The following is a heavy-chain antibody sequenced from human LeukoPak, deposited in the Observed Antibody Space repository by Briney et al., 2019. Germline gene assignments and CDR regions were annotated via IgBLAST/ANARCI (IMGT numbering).Heavy chain of an antibody. CDR1: DYTLTGYY. Sequence: GASVRVSCKASDYTLTGYYMHWVRQAPGQGLEWMGWINPNAGGTNYAQKFQGRITLTRDTSISTAYMELSSLRSDDTAVYYCARDYSDSSGHWDYWGQGTLVTVFS. J-gene: IGHJ4*02. CDR3: ARDYSDSSGHWDY. V-gene: IGHV1-2*02. CDR2: INPNAGGT. D-gene: IGHD3-22*01.